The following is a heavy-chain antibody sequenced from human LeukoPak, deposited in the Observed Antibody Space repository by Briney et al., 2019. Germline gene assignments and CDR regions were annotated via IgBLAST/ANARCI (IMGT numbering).Heavy chain of an antibody. V-gene: IGHV1-2*02. Sequence: GASVKVSCKASGYTLSGYYMHWVRQAPGQGLEWRGWINPNSGDTNYAQKFQARVTMTRDTSISTAYMELSSLTSDDTAVYYCARGTLWLRASTANDHWGQGTLVTVSS. CDR3: ARGTLWLRASTANDH. CDR2: INPNSGDT. J-gene: IGHJ4*02. CDR1: GYTLSGYY. D-gene: IGHD5-12*01.